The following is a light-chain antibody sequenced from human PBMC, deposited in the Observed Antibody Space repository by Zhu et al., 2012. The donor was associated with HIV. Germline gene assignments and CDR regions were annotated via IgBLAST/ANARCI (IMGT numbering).Light chain of an antibody. CDR1: QSIGSS. V-gene: IGKV3D-15*01. CDR3: QQYNNWPPLT. J-gene: IGKJ4*01. CDR2: STS. Sequence: EIVMMQSPATLSVSPGERVTLSCRASQSIGSSLAWYQQKTGQPPRLLIFSTSTRASDIPARFTGSGSGTEFTLTISSLQSEDFAIYYCQQYNNWPPLTFGGGTRVEIK.